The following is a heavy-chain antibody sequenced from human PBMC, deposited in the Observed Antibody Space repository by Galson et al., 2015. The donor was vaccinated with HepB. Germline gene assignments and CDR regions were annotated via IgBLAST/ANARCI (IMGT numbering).Heavy chain of an antibody. J-gene: IGHJ4*02. CDR2: IYYSGST. CDR1: GGSISSSSYY. D-gene: IGHD5-18*01. V-gene: IGHV4-39*01. Sequence: ETLSLTCTVSGGSISSSSYYWGWIRQPPGKGLEWIGSIYYSGSTYYNPSLKSRVTISVDTSKNQFSLKLSSVTAADTAVYYCARRVLSGYSYGYYFDYWGQGTLVTVSS. CDR3: ARRVLSGYSYGYYFDY.